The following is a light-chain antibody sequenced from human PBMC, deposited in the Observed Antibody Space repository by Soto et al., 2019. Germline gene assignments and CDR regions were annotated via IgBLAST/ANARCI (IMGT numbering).Light chain of an antibody. J-gene: IGKJ2*01. CDR3: QQRSNWPLYT. CDR2: DAS. Sequence: EIVLTQSPATLSLSPGERTTLSCRASQSVSSYLAWYQQKPGQAPRLHIYDASNRATGIPARFSFRGSGTDFPLTISSLEPADFAVYYCQQRSNWPLYTFGQGTKLEIK. CDR1: QSVSSY. V-gene: IGKV3-11*01.